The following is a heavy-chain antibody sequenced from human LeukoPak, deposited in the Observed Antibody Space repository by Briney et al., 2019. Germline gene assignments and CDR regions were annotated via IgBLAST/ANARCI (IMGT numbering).Heavy chain of an antibody. D-gene: IGHD5-24*01. CDR3: ARDHKMYYFDY. V-gene: IGHV4-59*01. CDR2: IYYSGSI. Sequence: PSETLSLTCTVSGGSISSYYWSWIRQPPGKGLEWIGYIYYSGSINYNPSLKSRVTISVDTSKNQFSLKLSSVTAADTAVYYCARDHKMYYFDYWGQGTLVTVSS. J-gene: IGHJ4*02. CDR1: GGSISSYY.